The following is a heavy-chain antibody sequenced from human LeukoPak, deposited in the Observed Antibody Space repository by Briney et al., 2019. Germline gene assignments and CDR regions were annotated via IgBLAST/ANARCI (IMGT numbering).Heavy chain of an antibody. CDR3: ARRGSRELLRGAFDI. V-gene: IGHV5-51*01. CDR1: GYSFTSYW. J-gene: IGHJ3*02. D-gene: IGHD1-26*01. Sequence: GESLKISCKGSGYSFTSYWIGWVRQMPGKGLEWMGIIYPGDSDTRYSPSFQGQVTISADKSISTACLQWSSLKASDTAMYYCARRGSRELLRGAFDIWGQGTMVTVSS. CDR2: IYPGDSDT.